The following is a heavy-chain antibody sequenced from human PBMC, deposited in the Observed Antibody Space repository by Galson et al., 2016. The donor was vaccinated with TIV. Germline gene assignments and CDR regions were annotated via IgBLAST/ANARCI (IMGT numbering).Heavy chain of an antibody. Sequence: SLRLSCAASGFSFRNYVMSWVRLAPGKGLEWVSSLSLSGAYTYYADSVKGRFTISRDNAKYTLFLQLNSLRAGDTASYYCAKVGKSGDYSWDAFDVWGQGTVVTVSS. V-gene: IGHV3-23*01. CDR1: GFSFRNYV. J-gene: IGHJ3*01. CDR2: LSLSGAYT. D-gene: IGHD1-26*01. CDR3: AKVGKSGDYSWDAFDV.